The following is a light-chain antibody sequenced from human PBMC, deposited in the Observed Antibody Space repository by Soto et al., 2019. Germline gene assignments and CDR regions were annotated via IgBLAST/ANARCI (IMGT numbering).Light chain of an antibody. CDR1: QGISSY. CDR3: QQYYSYPPGT. Sequence: AIRMTQSPSSLSASTGDRVTINCRASQGISSYLAWYQQTPGKAPKLLIYAASTLQSGVPSRFSGSGSGTDFTLTISCLQSEDFATYYCQQYYSYPPGTFGQGTKVDIK. J-gene: IGKJ1*01. V-gene: IGKV1-8*01. CDR2: AAS.